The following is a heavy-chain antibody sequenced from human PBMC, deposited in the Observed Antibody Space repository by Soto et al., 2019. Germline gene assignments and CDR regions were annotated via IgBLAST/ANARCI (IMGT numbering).Heavy chain of an antibody. D-gene: IGHD3-16*01. CDR2: IYWDDDK. J-gene: IGHJ5*02. CDR3: AHIPKYYQYDWFDP. V-gene: IGHV2-5*02. Sequence: QITLKESGPTLVKPTQTLTLTCTFSGFSLTTRGVGVGWIRQPQGKALECLALIYWDDDKRYSPSLQSRLSITKDTSKNQVVLTMTNVDPVDTASYYCAHIPKYYQYDWFDPWGQGTLVSVSS. CDR1: GFSLTTRGVG.